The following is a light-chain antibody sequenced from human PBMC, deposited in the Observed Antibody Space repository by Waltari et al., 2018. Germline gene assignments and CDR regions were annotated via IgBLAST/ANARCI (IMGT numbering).Light chain of an antibody. CDR2: DSA. J-gene: IGKJ3*01. Sequence: ASQSVSSSAAGYQQKPGQAPRLLIYDSAKRATGIPARFSGSGSGTDFTLTISSLEPEDSAVYYCQQRSNWPPLFTFGPGTKVDIK. CDR1: QSVSSS. V-gene: IGKV3-11*01. CDR3: QQRSNWPPLFT.